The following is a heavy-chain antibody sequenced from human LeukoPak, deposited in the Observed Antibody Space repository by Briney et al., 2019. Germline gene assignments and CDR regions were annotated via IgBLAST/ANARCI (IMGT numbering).Heavy chain of an antibody. CDR3: ARLAARLSWFDP. Sequence: PSQTLSLTCAVSGGSISSGGYSWSWIRQPPGKGLEWIGSIYYSGSTYYNPSLKSRVTISVDTSKNQFSLKLRSVTAADTAVYFCARLAARLSWFDPWGQGTLVTVSS. D-gene: IGHD5-12*01. CDR1: GGSISSGGYS. J-gene: IGHJ5*02. V-gene: IGHV4-30-2*03. CDR2: IYYSGST.